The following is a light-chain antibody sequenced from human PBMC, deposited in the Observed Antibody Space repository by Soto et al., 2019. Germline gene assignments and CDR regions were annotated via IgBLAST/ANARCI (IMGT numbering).Light chain of an antibody. CDR2: DAT. CDR3: QQYGNFPYT. CDR1: QSVGTS. V-gene: IGKV3-11*01. Sequence: DIVLTQSPAILSLSPGDRASLSCRASQSVGTSLAWYKQQPGQPPRLLIHDATYRASGVPDRFRGSGSGTAFSLSISSLEPDDFAVYYCQQYGNFPYTFGQGTKLEIK. J-gene: IGKJ2*01.